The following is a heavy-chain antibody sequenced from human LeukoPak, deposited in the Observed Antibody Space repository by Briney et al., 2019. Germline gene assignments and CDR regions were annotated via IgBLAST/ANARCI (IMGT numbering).Heavy chain of an antibody. D-gene: IGHD3-10*01. CDR3: ARFYYYGSGSYLDDYYGMDV. CDR2: MNPNSGNT. V-gene: IGHV1-8*01. Sequence: ASVKVSCKASGYTSTSYDINWVRQATGQGLEWMGWMNPNSGNTGYAQKFQGRVTMTRNTSISTAYMELSSLRSEDTAVYYCARFYYYGSGSYLDDYYGMDVWDQGTTVTVSS. J-gene: IGHJ6*02. CDR1: GYTSTSYD.